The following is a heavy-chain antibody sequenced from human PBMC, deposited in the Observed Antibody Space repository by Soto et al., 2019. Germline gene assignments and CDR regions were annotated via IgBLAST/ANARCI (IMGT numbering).Heavy chain of an antibody. V-gene: IGHV3-74*01. J-gene: IGHJ3*01. D-gene: IGHD1-26*01. CDR3: ARGDRGAFDL. Sequence: EVQLVESGGGLVRPGGSLRLSCAASGFTFSSYWMHWVRQAPGKGLAWVSRIHSDGSSTTYADFVKGRFINSRDNARNAVDLKMNSVRFEDTAEYYDARGDRGAFDLWGQGTVVTVSS. CDR2: IHSDGSST. CDR1: GFTFSSYW.